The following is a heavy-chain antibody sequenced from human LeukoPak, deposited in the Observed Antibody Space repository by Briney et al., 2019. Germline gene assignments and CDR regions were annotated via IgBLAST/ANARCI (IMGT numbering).Heavy chain of an antibody. CDR2: INHSGST. CDR3: ARGSIAVADTWGINYFDY. D-gene: IGHD6-19*01. Sequence: SETLSLTCAVYGGSFSGYYWSWIRQPPGKGLEWNGEINHSGSTNYNPSLKSRVTISVDTSKNQFSLKLSSVTAADTAVYYCARGSIAVADTWGINYFDYWGQGTLVTVSS. V-gene: IGHV4-34*01. J-gene: IGHJ4*02. CDR1: GGSFSGYY.